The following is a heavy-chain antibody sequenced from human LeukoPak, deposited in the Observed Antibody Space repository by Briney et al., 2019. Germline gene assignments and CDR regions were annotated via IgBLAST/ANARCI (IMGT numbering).Heavy chain of an antibody. J-gene: IGHJ3*02. CDR2: ISSSGTTM. D-gene: IGHD3-9*01. V-gene: IGHV3-48*03. Sequence: PGGSLRLSCAATGVTFSSYEMNWVRQAPGKGLEWVSYISSSGTTMYYADSVKGRFTISRDNAKNSLYLQMNSLRAEDTAIYYCEAYDILTGPEAFDIWGQGTVVTVSS. CDR3: EAYDILTGPEAFDI. CDR1: GVTFSSYE.